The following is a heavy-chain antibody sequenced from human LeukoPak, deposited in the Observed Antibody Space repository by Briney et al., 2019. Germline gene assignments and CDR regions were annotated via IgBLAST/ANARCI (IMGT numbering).Heavy chain of an antibody. CDR1: GGSISSYF. D-gene: IGHD6-13*01. CDR3: ASQQQLVLLDWFDP. CDR2: IYHSGST. V-gene: IGHV4-59*08. Sequence: PSETLSLTCTVSGGSISSYFWSWIRQPPGKGLEWIGSIYHSGSTDYNPSLKSRVTISVDTSKDQFSLKLRSVTAADTAVYYCASQQQLVLLDWFDPWGQGTLVTVSS. J-gene: IGHJ5*02.